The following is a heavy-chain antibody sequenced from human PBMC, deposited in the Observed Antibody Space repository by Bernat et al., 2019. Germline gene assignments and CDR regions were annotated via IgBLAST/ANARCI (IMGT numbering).Heavy chain of an antibody. V-gene: IGHV4-59*01. D-gene: IGHD3-3*01. CDR2: IYYSGST. J-gene: IGHJ3*02. CDR3: ARYSGLDYDFWSGYYEDAFDI. CDR1: GGSISSYY. Sequence: QVQLQESGPGLVKPSETLSLTCTVSGGSISSYYWSWIRQPPGKGLEWIGYIYYSGSTNYNPSLKSRVTISVDTSKNQFSPKLSSVTAADTAVYYCARYSGLDYDFWSGYYEDAFDIWGQGTMVTVSS.